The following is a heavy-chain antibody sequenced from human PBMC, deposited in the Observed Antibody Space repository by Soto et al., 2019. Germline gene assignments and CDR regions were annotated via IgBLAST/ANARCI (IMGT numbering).Heavy chain of an antibody. Sequence: ASVKVSCRASGGTFSSYAISWVRQAPGQGLEWMGGIIPIFGTANYAQKFQGRVAITADESTSTAYMELSSLRSEDTAVYYCARRIHLTYWYFDLWGRGTLVTVYS. CDR1: GGTFSSYA. J-gene: IGHJ2*01. CDR3: ARRIHLTYWYFDL. D-gene: IGHD2-15*01. CDR2: IIPIFGTA. V-gene: IGHV1-69*13.